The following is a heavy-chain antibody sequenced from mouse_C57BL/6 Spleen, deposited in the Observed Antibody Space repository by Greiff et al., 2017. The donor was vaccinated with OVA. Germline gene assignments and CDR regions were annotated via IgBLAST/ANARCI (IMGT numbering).Heavy chain of an antibody. CDR1: GFTFSSYG. CDR3: ARHGVTRYFDV. CDR2: ISSGGSYT. V-gene: IGHV5-6*01. J-gene: IGHJ1*03. Sequence: EVQVVESGGDLVKPGGSLKLSCAASGFTFSSYGMSWVRQTPDKRLEWVATISSGGSYTYSPDSVKGRFTIPRDNAKNTLYLQMSSLKSEDTAMYYCARHGVTRYFDVWGTGTTVTVSS. D-gene: IGHD2-3*01.